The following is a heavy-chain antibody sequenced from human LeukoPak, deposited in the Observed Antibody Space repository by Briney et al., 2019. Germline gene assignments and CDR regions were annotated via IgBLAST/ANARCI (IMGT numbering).Heavy chain of an antibody. CDR1: GFTFSSYA. D-gene: IGHD2-21*02. CDR2: ISGSGAIT. Sequence: GGSLRLSCAASGFTFSSYAMSWVRQAPGEGLEWVSIISGSGAITYYGDSVKGRFTISRDNSKNTLYLQMNSLRAEDTAIYYCAKMSGIVVVTAIGDDWGQGTLITVSS. J-gene: IGHJ4*02. CDR3: AKMSGIVVVTAIGDD. V-gene: IGHV3-23*01.